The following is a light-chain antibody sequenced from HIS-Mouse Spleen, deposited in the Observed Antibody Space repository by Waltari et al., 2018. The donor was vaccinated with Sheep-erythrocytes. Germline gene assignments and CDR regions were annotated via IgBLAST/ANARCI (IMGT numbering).Light chain of an antibody. CDR1: KLGDKY. CDR3: QAWDSSNAV. J-gene: IGLJ2*01. CDR2: QDS. Sequence: SYELTQPPSVSVSPGQTASITCSGDKLGDKYACWYQQKPGQSPVLVIYQDSKRPSGIPGRLSGSNSGNTGTLTIGGTQAMDEAEYDCQAWDSSNAVFGGGTKLTVL. V-gene: IGLV3-1*01.